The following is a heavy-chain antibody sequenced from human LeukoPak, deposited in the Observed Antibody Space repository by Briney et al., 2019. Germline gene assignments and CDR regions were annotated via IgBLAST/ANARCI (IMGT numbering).Heavy chain of an antibody. J-gene: IGHJ4*02. CDR1: GYTFTSYD. Sequence: ASVKVSCKASGYTFTSYDINWVRQATGQGLEWMGWMNPNSGNTGYAQKFRGRVTMTRNTSISTAYMELSSLRSEDTAVYYCARKYYDFWSGYYSFDYWGQGTLVTVSS. D-gene: IGHD3-3*01. CDR3: ARKYYDFWSGYYSFDY. V-gene: IGHV1-8*01. CDR2: MNPNSGNT.